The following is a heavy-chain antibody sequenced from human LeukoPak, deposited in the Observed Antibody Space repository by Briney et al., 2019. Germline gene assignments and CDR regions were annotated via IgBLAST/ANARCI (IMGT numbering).Heavy chain of an antibody. V-gene: IGHV3-30-3*01. J-gene: IGHJ4*02. CDR1: GFTFSSYA. D-gene: IGHD2-15*01. CDR2: ISYDGSNK. Sequence: PGGSLRLSCAASGFTFSSYAMHWVRQAPGKGLEGVAVISYDGSNKYYADSVKGRFTISRDNSENTLHLHMNSLKAEDTAVYYCAKVEGYCSGGTCYKPFDYWGQGTLVTVSS. CDR3: AKVEGYCSGGTCYKPFDY.